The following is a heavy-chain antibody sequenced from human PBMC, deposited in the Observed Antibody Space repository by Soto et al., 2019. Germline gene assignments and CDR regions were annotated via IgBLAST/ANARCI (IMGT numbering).Heavy chain of an antibody. D-gene: IGHD6-19*01. J-gene: IGHJ4*02. CDR1: GYSISSGYY. Sequence: PSETLSLTCAVSGYSISSGYYWGWLRQPPGKGLEWIGSIYHGGSTYYNPSLNSRVTLSIDMTNNHVSLILNSVTAADTAVYYCARGIGSWQWLVRGFDYWGQGTLVTVSS. CDR2: IYHGGST. V-gene: IGHV4-38-2*01. CDR3: ARGIGSWQWLVRGFDY.